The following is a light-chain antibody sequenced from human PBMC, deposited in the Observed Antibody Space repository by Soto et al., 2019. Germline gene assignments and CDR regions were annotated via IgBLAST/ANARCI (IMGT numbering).Light chain of an antibody. CDR1: QNVSSSY. CDR2: GTS. CDR3: QQYGSSSWT. J-gene: IGKJ1*01. V-gene: IGKV3-20*01. Sequence: EIVFTQSPGTPSLSPGERATPSCRASQNVSSSYLAWYQQKPGQAPRLLIYGTSSRATAIPDRFSGSGSGTDFTLTISRLEPEDFAVYYCQQYGSSSWTFGQGTKVDIK.